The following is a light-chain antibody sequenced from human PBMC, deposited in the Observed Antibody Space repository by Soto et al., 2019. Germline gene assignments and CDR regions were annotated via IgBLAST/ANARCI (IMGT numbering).Light chain of an antibody. CDR1: SSDVGGYNY. CDR2: EVS. J-gene: IGLJ1*01. CDR3: SSYTSTSTLYV. Sequence: QSALTQPASVSGSPGKSITISCTGTSSDVGGYNYVSWYRQHPGKAPKLMIYEVSNRPSGFSNRFSGSKSGNTASLTISGLQAEDEADYYCSSYTSTSTLYVFGTGTKLTVL. V-gene: IGLV2-14*01.